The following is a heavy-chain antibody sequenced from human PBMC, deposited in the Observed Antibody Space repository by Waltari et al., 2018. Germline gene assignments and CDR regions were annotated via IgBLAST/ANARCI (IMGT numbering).Heavy chain of an antibody. J-gene: IGHJ4*02. D-gene: IGHD3-3*01. CDR2: IYYSGST. Sequence: QLQLQESGPGLVKPSETLSLTCTVSGGSISSSSYYWGWIRQPPGKGREWIGSIYYSGSTYYNPPLKSRVTISVDTSKNQFSLKLSSVTAADTAVYYCARHIKGDFWSGYYLDWGQGTLVTVSS. V-gene: IGHV4-39*07. CDR3: ARHIKGDFWSGYYLD. CDR1: GGSISSSSYY.